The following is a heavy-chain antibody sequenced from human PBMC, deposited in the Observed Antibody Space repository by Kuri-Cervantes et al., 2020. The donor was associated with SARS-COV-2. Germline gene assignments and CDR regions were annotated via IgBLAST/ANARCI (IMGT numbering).Heavy chain of an antibody. D-gene: IGHD3-3*01. J-gene: IGHJ5*02. V-gene: IGHV4-39*01. Sequence: GSLRLSCTVSGGPISNSNYYWGWIRQPPGKGLEWIGSFYYSGSTYYNPSLKSRVTISVDTSKNQFSLKLSSVTAADTAVYYCARQMMSSITIFGVVITRNWFDPWGQGTLVTVSS. CDR2: FYYSGST. CDR1: GGPISNSNYY. CDR3: ARQMMSSITIFGVVITRNWFDP.